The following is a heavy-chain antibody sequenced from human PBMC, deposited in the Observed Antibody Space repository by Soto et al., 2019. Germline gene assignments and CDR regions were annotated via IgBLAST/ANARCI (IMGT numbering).Heavy chain of an antibody. D-gene: IGHD3-16*02. V-gene: IGHV1-3*01. CDR1: GYTFTSYA. J-gene: IGHJ6*02. CDR3: ARGKDYVWGSYRYYYGMDV. Sequence: ASVKVSCKASGYTFTSYALHWVRQAPGQRLEWMGWINAGNGNTKYSQKFQGRVTITRDTSASTAYMELSSLRSEDTAVYYCARGKDYVWGSYRYYYGMDVWGQGTTVTVSS. CDR2: INAGNGNT.